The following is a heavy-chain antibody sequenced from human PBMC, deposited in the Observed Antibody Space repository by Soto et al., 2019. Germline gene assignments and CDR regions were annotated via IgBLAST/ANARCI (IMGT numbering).Heavy chain of an antibody. V-gene: IGHV1-8*01. CDR1: GYTFTSYD. D-gene: IGHD3-9*01. CDR2: MNPNSGNT. J-gene: IGHJ4*02. Sequence: ASVKVSCKASGYTFTSYDTNWVRQATGQGLEWMGWMNPNSGNTGYAQKFQGRVTMTRNTSISTAYMELSSLRSEDTAVYYCARPRFDYYFDYWGQGTLVTVSS. CDR3: ARPRFDYYFDY.